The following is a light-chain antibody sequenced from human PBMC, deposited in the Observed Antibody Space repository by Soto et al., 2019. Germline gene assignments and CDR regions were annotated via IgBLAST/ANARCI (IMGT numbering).Light chain of an antibody. J-gene: IGKJ5*01. CDR2: GTS. V-gene: IGKV3-20*01. Sequence: ILLTQSPGTLSVSPGERATLSCRASQSVSRSYLAWYQHKVGQAPGLLSYGTSSRATGIPDGFSGSGSGTDFTLTISRLEPEDFAVYYCQQYGNSPYTFGQGTRLEIK. CDR1: QSVSRSY. CDR3: QQYGNSPYT.